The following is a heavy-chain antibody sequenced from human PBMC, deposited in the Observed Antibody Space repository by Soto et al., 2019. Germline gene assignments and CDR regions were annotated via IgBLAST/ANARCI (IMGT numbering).Heavy chain of an antibody. D-gene: IGHD3-22*01. CDR3: ARDTYYYDSSGLGNFDY. CDR1: GYTFTSYG. CDR2: ISAYNGNT. Sequence: ASVKVSCKASGYTFTSYGISWVRQAPGQGLEWMGWISAYNGNTNYAQKLQGRVTVTTDTSTSTAYMELRSLRSDDTAVYYCARDTYYYDSSGLGNFDYWGQGTLVTV. J-gene: IGHJ4*02. V-gene: IGHV1-18*01.